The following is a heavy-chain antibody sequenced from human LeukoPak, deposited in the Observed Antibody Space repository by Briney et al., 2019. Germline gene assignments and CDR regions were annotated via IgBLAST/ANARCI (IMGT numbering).Heavy chain of an antibody. CDR2: ISGSGGST. CDR3: AKDPVGNYYYGMDV. Sequence: GGSLRLSCAASGFTFSNYAMSWVRQAPGKGPEWVSAISGSGGSTDYADSVKGRFTISRDNSKNTLYLQMNSLRAEDTAVYYCAKDPVGNYYYGMDVWGQGTTVTVSS. V-gene: IGHV3-23*01. J-gene: IGHJ6*02. D-gene: IGHD1-26*01. CDR1: GFTFSNYA.